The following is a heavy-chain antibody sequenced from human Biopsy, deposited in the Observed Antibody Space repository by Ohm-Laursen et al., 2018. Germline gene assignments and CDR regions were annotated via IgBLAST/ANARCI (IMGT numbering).Heavy chain of an antibody. CDR1: GGSVSSNTHY. V-gene: IGHV4-39*01. Sequence: GTLSLTCIVSGGSVSSNTHYWAWIRQPPGKGLEWIGSIFYSGIIYYNPSIKSRVSISVDTSKNQFSLNLNSVTAADTAVYYCARHPTGFWFDPWGQGTLVIVSS. J-gene: IGHJ5*02. CDR2: IFYSGII. CDR3: ARHPTGFWFDP.